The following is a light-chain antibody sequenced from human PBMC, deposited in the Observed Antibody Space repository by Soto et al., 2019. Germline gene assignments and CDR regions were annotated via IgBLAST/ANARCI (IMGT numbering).Light chain of an antibody. CDR2: GAS. Sequence: EIVLTQSPGALSLSPGERATLSCRASQSVSSSSLAWYQQKPGHAPRLLIYGASSRATGIPDRFSGSGSGTGFILTISRLEPEDFAVYYCQQYGSSPLTFGGGTKVDIK. CDR3: QQYGSSPLT. J-gene: IGKJ4*01. V-gene: IGKV3-20*01. CDR1: QSVSSSS.